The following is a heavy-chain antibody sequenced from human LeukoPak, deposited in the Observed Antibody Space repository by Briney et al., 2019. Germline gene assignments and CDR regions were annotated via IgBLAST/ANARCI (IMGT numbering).Heavy chain of an antibody. J-gene: IGHJ4*02. CDR2: IYTSGNT. CDR3: AKHYMGPYDNRGLDY. CDR1: GGFISSGYYY. V-gene: IGHV4-61*02. D-gene: IGHD3-10*01. Sequence: PSQTLSLTCTVSGGFISSGYYYWTWIRQPAGKALEWIGRIYTSGNTNYKPSLESRVTISVDRSRKQFSLKLSSVTAADTATYYCAKHYMGPYDNRGLDYWGQGSLVTVSS.